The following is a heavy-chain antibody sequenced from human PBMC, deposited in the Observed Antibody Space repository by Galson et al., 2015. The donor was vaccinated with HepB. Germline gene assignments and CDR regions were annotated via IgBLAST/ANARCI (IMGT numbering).Heavy chain of an antibody. CDR1: GYTFTSYV. J-gene: IGHJ6*02. Sequence: SVKVSCKASGYTFTSYVINWVRQAPGQGLEWMGGINTNTGTPTYAQGFPGRFVFSLDTSVSTAYLQISRLKTEDTAVYYCARVTSIYDFSSRAYSYYYYGMDVWGQGTTVAVSS. CDR3: ARVTSIYDFSSRAYSYYYYGMDV. CDR2: INTNTGTP. D-gene: IGHD6-19*01. V-gene: IGHV7-4-1*02.